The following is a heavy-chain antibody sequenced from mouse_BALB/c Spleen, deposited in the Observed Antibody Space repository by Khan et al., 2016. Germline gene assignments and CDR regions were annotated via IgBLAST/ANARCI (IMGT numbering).Heavy chain of an antibody. CDR1: GYTFTSYW. CDR2: INPSTGYT. D-gene: IGHD2-10*01. J-gene: IGHJ3*01. V-gene: IGHV1-7*01. CDR3: AASYGNYRTIAY. Sequence: QVQLQQSGAELAKPGASVKMSCKASGYTFTSYWMHWVKQRPGQGLEWIGYINPSTGYTEYNQKFKDKATLTADKSSSTAYLPLSSLTSVDSAVFYCAASYGNYRTIAYCGQGTLVTVSA.